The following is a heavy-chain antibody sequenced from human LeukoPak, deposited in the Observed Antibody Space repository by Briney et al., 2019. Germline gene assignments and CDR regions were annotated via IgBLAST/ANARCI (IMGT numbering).Heavy chain of an antibody. V-gene: IGHV5-51*01. J-gene: IGHJ6*03. CDR3: ARRQRGVAAAGTYYYYMDV. CDR2: IYPGDSDT. CDR1: GYSLTSYW. Sequence: GESLKISCKGSGYSLTSYWIGWVRQMPGKGLEWMGIIYPGDSDTRYSPSFQGQVTISADKSVSTAYLQWSSLKASDTAMYYCARRQRGVAAAGTYYYYMDVWGKGTTVTVSS. D-gene: IGHD6-13*01.